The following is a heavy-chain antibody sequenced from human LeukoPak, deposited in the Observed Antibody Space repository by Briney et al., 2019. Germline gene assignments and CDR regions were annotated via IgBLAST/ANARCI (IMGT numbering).Heavy chain of an antibody. V-gene: IGHV1-69*05. CDR1: GGTFSSYA. CDR2: IIPIFGTA. J-gene: IGHJ4*02. D-gene: IGHD2-15*01. CDR3: ARAPGIVVVVAAID. Sequence: GASVKVSCKASGGTFSSYAISWVRQAPGQGLEWMGGIIPIFGTANYAQKFQGRVTMTTDTSTSTAYMELRSLRSDDTAVYYCARAPGIVVVVAAIDWGQGTLVTVSS.